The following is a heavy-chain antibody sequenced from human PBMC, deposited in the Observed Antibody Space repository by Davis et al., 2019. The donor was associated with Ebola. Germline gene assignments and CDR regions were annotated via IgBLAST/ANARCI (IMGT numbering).Heavy chain of an antibody. V-gene: IGHV3-30*04. D-gene: IGHD1-26*01. CDR2: ISYDGSNK. Sequence: GESLKISCAASGFTFSSYAMHWVRQAPGKGLEWVAVISYDGSNKYYADSVKGRFTISRDNSKNTLYLQMNSLRAEDTAVYYCARELPTPFRYYYYGMDVWGQGTTVTVSS. CDR3: ARELPTPFRYYYYGMDV. J-gene: IGHJ6*02. CDR1: GFTFSSYA.